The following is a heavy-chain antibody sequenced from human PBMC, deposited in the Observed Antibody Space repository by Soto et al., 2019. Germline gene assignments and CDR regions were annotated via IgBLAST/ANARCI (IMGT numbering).Heavy chain of an antibody. D-gene: IGHD2-2*01. Sequence: QVQLVESGGGVVQPGRSLRLSCAASGFTFSSYAMHWVRQAPGKGLEWVAVISYDGSNKYYADSVKGRFTISRDNSKNTLYLQMNSLRAEDTAVYYCARVLAQLLHYYYGLDVWGQGTTVTVSS. J-gene: IGHJ6*02. CDR2: ISYDGSNK. CDR3: ARVLAQLLHYYYGLDV. V-gene: IGHV3-30-3*01. CDR1: GFTFSSYA.